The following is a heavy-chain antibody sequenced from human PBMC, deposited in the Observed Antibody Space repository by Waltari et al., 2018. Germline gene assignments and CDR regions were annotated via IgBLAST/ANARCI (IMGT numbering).Heavy chain of an antibody. CDR2: ISGSGGST. J-gene: IGHJ4*02. D-gene: IGHD6-19*01. V-gene: IGHV3-23*01. Sequence: EVQLLESGGGLVQPGGSLRLSCAASGFTFSSYAMSWVRQAPGKGLEWVSAISGSGGSTYYADSVKGRFTISRDNSKNTLYLQMNSLRAEDTAVYHCAKVSGGYSSGWHFDYWGQGTLVTVSS. CDR1: GFTFSSYA. CDR3: AKVSGGYSSGWHFDY.